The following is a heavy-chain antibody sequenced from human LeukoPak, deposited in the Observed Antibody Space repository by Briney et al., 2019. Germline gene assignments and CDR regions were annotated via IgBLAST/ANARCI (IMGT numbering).Heavy chain of an antibody. CDR3: ARERPFVSSSNAFDI. V-gene: IGHV3-30*03. CDR2: ISYDGSNK. CDR1: GFAFSSYG. Sequence: GGSLRLSCAASGFAFSSYGMHWVRQAPGKGLEWVAVISYDGSNKYYADSVKGRFTISRDNSKNTLYLQMNSLRAEDTAVYYCARERPFVSSSNAFDIWGQGTMVTVSS. D-gene: IGHD6-6*01. J-gene: IGHJ3*02.